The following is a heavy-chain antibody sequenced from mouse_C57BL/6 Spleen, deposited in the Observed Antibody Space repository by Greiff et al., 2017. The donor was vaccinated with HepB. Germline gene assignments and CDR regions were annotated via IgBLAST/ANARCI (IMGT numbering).Heavy chain of an antibody. Sequence: QVQLQQSGAELVRPGASVTLSCKASGYTFTDYEMHWVKQTPVHGLEWIGAIDPETGGTAYNQKFKGKAILTADKSSSTAYMERRSLTSEDSAVYYCTRRETGRFYAMDYWGQGTSVTVSS. CDR3: TRRETGRFYAMDY. V-gene: IGHV1-15*01. CDR1: GYTFTDYE. D-gene: IGHD4-1*01. CDR2: IDPETGGT. J-gene: IGHJ4*01.